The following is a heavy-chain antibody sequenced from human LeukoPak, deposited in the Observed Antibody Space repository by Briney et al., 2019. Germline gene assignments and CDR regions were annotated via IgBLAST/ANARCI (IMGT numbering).Heavy chain of an antibody. D-gene: IGHD6-13*01. CDR2: INPNSGGT. J-gene: IGHJ3*01. Sequence: ASVKVSCKASGYTFTGYYMHWVRQAPGQGLEWMGWINPNSGGTNYPHKYQGRVTMTRDTSISTAYMELSRMRSDDTVVYYCASISSWYSAFDFWGQGTMVTVSS. V-gene: IGHV1-2*07. CDR3: ASISSWYSAFDF. CDR1: GYTFTGYY.